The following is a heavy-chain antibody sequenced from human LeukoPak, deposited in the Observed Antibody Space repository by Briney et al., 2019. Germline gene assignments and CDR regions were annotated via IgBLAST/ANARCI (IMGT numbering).Heavy chain of an antibody. CDR2: IYTTGDT. J-gene: IGHJ4*02. Sequence: SETLSLTCTVSGASISSYYWSWIRQPPGKGLEWIGSIYTTGDTRYNPSLKSRVTISVDTSKNQFSLKLSSVTAADTAVYYCARATPVGGVRFDYWGQGTLVTVSS. CDR1: GASISSYY. D-gene: IGHD3-16*01. CDR3: ARATPVGGVRFDY. V-gene: IGHV4-4*09.